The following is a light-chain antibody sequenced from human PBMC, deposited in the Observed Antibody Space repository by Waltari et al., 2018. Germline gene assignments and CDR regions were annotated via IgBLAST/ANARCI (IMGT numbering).Light chain of an antibody. V-gene: IGLV1-40*01. Sequence: QSVLTQPPSVSGAPGLRVTISCTGSSSNIGAGYDVHWYQRLPGTATKLLIYDTHNRPSGFPDRFSGSKSGTSASLAITGLQAEDEGDYYCQSYDISLSGYMIFGGGTKLTVL. CDR2: DTH. CDR1: SSNIGAGYD. CDR3: QSYDISLSGYMI. J-gene: IGLJ2*01.